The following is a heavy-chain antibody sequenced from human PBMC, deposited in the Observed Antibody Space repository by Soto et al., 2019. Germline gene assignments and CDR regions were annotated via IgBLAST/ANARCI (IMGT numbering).Heavy chain of an antibody. CDR2: IYARGDT. Sequence: SETLSLTCTDSGGSMSSYYWNWVRQPAGRGLEWIGRIYARGDTNDNPSLKTRVTMFVDRSTNEFSLRLTSVTAADTAVYYCAGDAAVPGESDRFDYWGQGTLVTVS. D-gene: IGHD6-19*01. V-gene: IGHV4-4*07. CDR3: AGDAAVPGESDRFDY. CDR1: GGSMSSYY. J-gene: IGHJ4*02.